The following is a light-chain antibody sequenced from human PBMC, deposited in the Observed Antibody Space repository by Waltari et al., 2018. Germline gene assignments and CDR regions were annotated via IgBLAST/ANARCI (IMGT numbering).Light chain of an antibody. V-gene: IGKV1-5*03. CDR1: QSVSNW. CDR2: EAC. CDR3: QHYNTYPWT. Sequence: DIQMTQSPSTLSASVGDRITITCRASQSVSNWLAWYQQKAGKAPKVVIYEACSLHSGVPSRFSGSGSGTEFTLTINSLQPDDFGTYYCQHYNTYPWTFGQGTRVEIK. J-gene: IGKJ1*01.